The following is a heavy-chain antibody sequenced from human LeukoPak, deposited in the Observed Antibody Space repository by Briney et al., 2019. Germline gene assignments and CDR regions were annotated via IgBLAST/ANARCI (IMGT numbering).Heavy chain of an antibody. D-gene: IGHD1-26*01. CDR3: ARVWEPKGTGTYYFDY. V-gene: IGHV4-59*08. J-gene: IGHJ4*02. CDR1: GAXISSYY. Sequence: PSETLSLTCTVSGAXISSYYWSWIRQPPGKGLEWIGYVYYSGSTNYNPSLKSRVTMSVDTSNSQFSLKLNSVTAADTAVYYCARVWEPKGTGTYYFDYWGQGALVTVSS. CDR2: VYYSGST.